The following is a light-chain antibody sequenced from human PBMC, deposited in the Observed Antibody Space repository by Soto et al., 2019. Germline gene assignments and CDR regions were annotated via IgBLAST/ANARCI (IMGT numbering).Light chain of an antibody. CDR2: DDS. V-gene: IGLV3-21*02. CDR1: NIGSKS. Sequence: SSELTQAPSVSVAPGQTASITCGGNNIGSKSVYWYQQKPGQAPVLVVYDDSDRPSGIPERFSGSNSGNTATLTISKVEAGDEADFYCQVWDSSTDHRVFGGGTQLTVL. J-gene: IGLJ3*02. CDR3: QVWDSSTDHRV.